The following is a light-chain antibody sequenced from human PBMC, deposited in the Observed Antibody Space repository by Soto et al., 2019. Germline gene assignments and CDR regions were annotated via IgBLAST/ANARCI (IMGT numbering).Light chain of an antibody. CDR3: QQANSFHFT. CDR1: QGISSY. V-gene: IGKV1-12*01. CDR2: AAS. J-gene: IGKJ3*01. Sequence: DIQMTQSPSSVSASVGDRVTITCRASQGISSYLAWYQQKPGKAPKLLIYAASSLQSGVPSRFIGSGSCADFTLTIISLQPEDFATYYCQQANSFHFTFGPGTKVDIK.